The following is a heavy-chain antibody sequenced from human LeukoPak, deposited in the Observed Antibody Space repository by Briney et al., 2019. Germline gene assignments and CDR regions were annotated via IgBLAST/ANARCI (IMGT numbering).Heavy chain of an antibody. J-gene: IGHJ4*01. CDR2: ISGRRSFI. CDR1: GFTFSSYN. V-gene: IGHV3-21*01. Sequence: GGSLRLSCAASGFTFSSYNMNWVRQAPGKGLEWVSSISGRRSFIYYADSVKGRFTISRDNARNSLYLQMNSPRAEDTAVYYCARDSAAGTTSFSFDLWGHGTLVTVSS. CDR3: ARDSAAGTTSFSFDL. D-gene: IGHD6-13*01.